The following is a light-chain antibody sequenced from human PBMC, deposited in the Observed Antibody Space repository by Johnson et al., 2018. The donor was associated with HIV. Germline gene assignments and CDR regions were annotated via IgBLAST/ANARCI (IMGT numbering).Light chain of an antibody. CDR3: GTWDSSLSAGGANYV. V-gene: IGLV1-51*01. CDR1: SSNIGNNY. CDR2: DNN. Sequence: QPVLTQPPSVSAAPGQKVTISCSGTSSNIGNNYVSWYQQFPGTAPKLVIYDNNNRPSGIPDRFSGSKSGTSATLGITGLQTGAEADYYCGTWDSSLSAGGANYVFGTGTKVTVL. J-gene: IGLJ1*01.